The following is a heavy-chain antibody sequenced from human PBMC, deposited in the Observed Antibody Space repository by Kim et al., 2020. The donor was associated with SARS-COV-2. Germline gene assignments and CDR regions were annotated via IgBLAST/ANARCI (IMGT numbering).Heavy chain of an antibody. Sequence: SVKVSCKASGGTFSSYAISWVRQAPGQGLEWMGRIIPILGIANYAQKFQGRVTITADKSTSTAYMELSSLRSEDTAVYYCAVLGIVPAAIPYYYYYYMDVWGKGTTVTVSS. CDR2: IIPILGIA. CDR3: AVLGIVPAAIPYYYYYYMDV. CDR1: GGTFSSYA. D-gene: IGHD2-2*01. J-gene: IGHJ6*03. V-gene: IGHV1-69*04.